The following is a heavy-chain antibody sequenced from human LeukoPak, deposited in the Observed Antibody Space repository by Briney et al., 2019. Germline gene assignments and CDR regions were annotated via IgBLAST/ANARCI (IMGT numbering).Heavy chain of an antibody. Sequence: SETLSLTCTVSGGSISGYYWSWIRQPAGKGLEWIGRIYSSGSSNYNPSLKSRVTMSVDTSKKQFSLKLSSVTAADTAVYFCARERYNTGWYSDYWGQGTLVTVPS. D-gene: IGHD6-19*01. V-gene: IGHV4-4*07. J-gene: IGHJ4*02. CDR3: ARERYNTGWYSDY. CDR1: GGSISGYY. CDR2: IYSSGSS.